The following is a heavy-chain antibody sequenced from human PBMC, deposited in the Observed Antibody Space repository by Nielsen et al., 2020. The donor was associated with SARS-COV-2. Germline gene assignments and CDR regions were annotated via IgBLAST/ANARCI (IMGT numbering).Heavy chain of an antibody. D-gene: IGHD3-10*01. CDR3: ARSGFYDSSSGTKYYYPVDV. V-gene: IGHV4-59*01. Sequence: SETLSLTCTVSGGPITDFFWSWIRQSPGTGLEWVGYVFHDGNAKFDPSLRRRVSLSVDKSKNQFSLRLTSLTAADTATYYCARSGFYDSSSGTKYYYPVDVWGQGTTVPVSS. CDR1: GGPITDFF. J-gene: IGHJ6*02. CDR2: VFHDGNA.